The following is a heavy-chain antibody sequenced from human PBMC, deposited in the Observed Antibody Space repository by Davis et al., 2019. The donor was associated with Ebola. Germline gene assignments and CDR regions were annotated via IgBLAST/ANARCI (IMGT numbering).Heavy chain of an antibody. D-gene: IGHD3-16*01. J-gene: IGHJ4*02. V-gene: IGHV7-4-1*02. CDR2: ITTNTASP. CDR3: ARGMGELALN. CDR1: GGTFSSYT. Sequence: AASVKVSCKASGGTFSSYTISWLRQAPGQRFEWLGWITTNTASPTYARGFSERFVFSLDTSVNTAFLQISNLRAEDTAIYYCARGMGELALNWGQGTLVTVSS.